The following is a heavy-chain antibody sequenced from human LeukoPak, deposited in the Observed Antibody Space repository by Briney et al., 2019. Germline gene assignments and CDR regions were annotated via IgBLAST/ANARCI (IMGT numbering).Heavy chain of an antibody. D-gene: IGHD1-26*01. Sequence: PSQTLSLTCAVSGDSISSGGYSWSWIRQPPGKGLAWIGYIYHVRSAYYSPSLNSRAKISVDKTKNQFPVKLIAVTAADTAVYYCARYFSGGQFKWFDPWGQGTLVTVSS. J-gene: IGHJ5*02. CDR2: IYHVRSA. V-gene: IGHV4-30-2*01. CDR1: GDSISSGGYS. CDR3: ARYFSGGQFKWFDP.